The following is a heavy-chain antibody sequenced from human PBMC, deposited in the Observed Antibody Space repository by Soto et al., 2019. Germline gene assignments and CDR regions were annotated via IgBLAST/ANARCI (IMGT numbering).Heavy chain of an antibody. D-gene: IGHD3-22*01. CDR2: ISGSGGST. V-gene: IGHV3-23*01. J-gene: IGHJ4*02. CDR3: AKDATSFSDILLTPWAYYYDGSAYLYFDS. CDR1: GFTFSSYA. Sequence: GSLRLSCSASGFTFSSYAMSWVRQAAGKGLEWVSAISGSGGSTYYADSVKGRFTISRDNSKNTLYLQMNSLRAEDTAVYYCAKDATSFSDILLTPWAYYYDGSAYLYFDSWGQGTMVTVS.